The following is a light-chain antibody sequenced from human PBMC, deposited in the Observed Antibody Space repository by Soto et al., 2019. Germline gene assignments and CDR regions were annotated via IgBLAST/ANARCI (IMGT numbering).Light chain of an antibody. CDR3: QKYSSVPV. CDR1: QGIRNF. Sequence: DIQMTQSPTSLSSSVGDRVTITCRASQGIRNFVAWYQQKPGKAPKLLIYAASTWQSGVPSRFSGSGSGTDVPLTISSLQPEYVATYSCQKYSSVPVFGPGTKVEIK. J-gene: IGKJ3*01. V-gene: IGKV1-27*01. CDR2: AAS.